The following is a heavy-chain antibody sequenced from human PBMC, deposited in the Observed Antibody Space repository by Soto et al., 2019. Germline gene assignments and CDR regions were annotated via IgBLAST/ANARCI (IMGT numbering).Heavy chain of an antibody. J-gene: IGHJ4*02. CDR3: ARDLVSTIGDFDY. V-gene: IGHV1-2*02. CDR2: INPNSGAT. D-gene: IGHD5-12*01. Sequence: DSVKVSCKASGYTFIGHYIHWVRQAPGRGLEWMGWINPNSGATNSAQNFQGRVTMTRDTSLNTAYMELTRLTYDDTAVYFCARDLVSTIGDFDYWGQGTLVTVSS. CDR1: GYTFIGHY.